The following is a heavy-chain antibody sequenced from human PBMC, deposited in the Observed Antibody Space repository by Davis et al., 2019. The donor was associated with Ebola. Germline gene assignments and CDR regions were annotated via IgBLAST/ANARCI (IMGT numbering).Heavy chain of an antibody. CDR3: ASRDGYNGDY. Sequence: SETLSLTCTVSGGSISSVGYFWSWIRQPPGKGLEWIGEINHSGSTNYNPSLKSRVTISVDTSKNQFSLKLSSVTAADTAVYYCASRDGYNGDYWGQGTLVTVSS. V-gene: IGHV4-61*08. CDR2: INHSGST. D-gene: IGHD5-24*01. CDR1: GGSISSVGYF. J-gene: IGHJ4*02.